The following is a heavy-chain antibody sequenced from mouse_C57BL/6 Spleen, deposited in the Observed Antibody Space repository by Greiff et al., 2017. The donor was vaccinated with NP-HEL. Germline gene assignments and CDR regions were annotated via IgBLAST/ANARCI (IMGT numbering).Heavy chain of an antibody. V-gene: IGHV1-50*01. D-gene: IGHD2-3*01. J-gene: IGHJ4*01. CDR2: IDPSDSYT. CDR1: GYTFTSYW. Sequence: QVQLQQPGAELVKPGASVKLSCKASGYTFTSYWMQWVKQRPGQGLEWIGEIDPSDSYTNYNQKFKGKATLTVDTSSSTAYMQLSSLTSEDSAVYYCARRTYDGYPLWGQGTSVTVSS. CDR3: ARRTYDGYPL.